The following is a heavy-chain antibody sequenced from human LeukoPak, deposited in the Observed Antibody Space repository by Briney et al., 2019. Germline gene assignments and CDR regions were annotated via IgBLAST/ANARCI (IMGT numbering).Heavy chain of an antibody. J-gene: IGHJ3*02. V-gene: IGHV3-30*18. CDR1: GFTFSSYS. CDR2: ISYDGSNK. CDR3: ANTLKEWLVLDAFDI. Sequence: GGSLRLSCAASGFTFSSYSMNWVRQAPGKGLEWVAVISYDGSNKYYADSVKGRFTISRGNSKNTLYLQMNSLRAEDTAVYYCANTLKEWLVLDAFDIWGQGTMVTVSS. D-gene: IGHD6-19*01.